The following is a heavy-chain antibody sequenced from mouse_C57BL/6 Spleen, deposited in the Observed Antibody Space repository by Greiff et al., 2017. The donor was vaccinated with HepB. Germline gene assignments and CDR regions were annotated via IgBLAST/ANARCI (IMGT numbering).Heavy chain of an antibody. V-gene: IGHV1-55*01. D-gene: IGHD1-1*01. J-gene: IGHJ1*03. CDR3: ARITTRYFDV. Sequence: QVQLQQSGAELVKPGASVKMSCKASGYTFTSYWITWVKQRPGQGLEWIGDIYPGSGSTNYNEKFKSKATLTVDTSSSTAYMQLSSLTSEDSAVYYCARITTRYFDVWGTGTTVTVSS. CDR2: IYPGSGST. CDR1: GYTFTSYW.